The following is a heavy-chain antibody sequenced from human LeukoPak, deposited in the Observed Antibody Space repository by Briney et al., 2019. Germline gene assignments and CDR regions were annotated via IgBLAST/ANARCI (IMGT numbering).Heavy chain of an antibody. CDR2: ISGSGGST. V-gene: IGHV3-23*01. CDR1: GFTFISYA. D-gene: IGHD6-13*01. Sequence: GSLRLSCAASGFTFISYAMSWVRQAPGKGLEWVSAISGSGGSTYYADSVKGRFTISRDNSKNTLYLQMNSLRAEDTAVYYCAKDGKRYSSSATFDYWGQGTLVTVSS. J-gene: IGHJ4*02. CDR3: AKDGKRYSSSATFDY.